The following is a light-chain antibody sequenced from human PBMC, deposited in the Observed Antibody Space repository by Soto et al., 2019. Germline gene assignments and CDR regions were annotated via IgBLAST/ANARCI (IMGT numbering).Light chain of an antibody. CDR1: QSVSSNY. Sequence: EMVLTQSPGTLSLSPGERATLSCRSSQSVSSNYLAWYQQKPDQAPRLVIYDVSGRATGIADRFSGSGSGTDFTLTISRLEPEDFAVYYCQQYGSSPTFGQGTKVEIK. V-gene: IGKV3-20*01. J-gene: IGKJ1*01. CDR3: QQYGSSPT. CDR2: DVS.